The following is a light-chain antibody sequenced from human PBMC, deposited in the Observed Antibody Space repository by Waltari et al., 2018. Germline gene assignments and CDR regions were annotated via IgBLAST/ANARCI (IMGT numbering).Light chain of an antibody. Sequence: QSVLTQPPSVSAAPGQKVTISCSGGSSNIGNNFVSWYQQLPGTAPKLLIYADNKRPSGIPDRFAGSKSGTSATLGITGLQTGDEAEYYCGTWDTSLSAGVFGGGTKLTVL. V-gene: IGLV1-51*01. CDR1: SSNIGNNF. CDR2: ADN. CDR3: GTWDTSLSAGV. J-gene: IGLJ3*02.